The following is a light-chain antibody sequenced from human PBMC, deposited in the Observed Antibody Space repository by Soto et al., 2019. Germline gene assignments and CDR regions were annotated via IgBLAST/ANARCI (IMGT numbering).Light chain of an antibody. CDR1: QSISSY. Sequence: DIQMTQSPSSLSASVGDRVTITCRASQSISSYLNWYQQKPGKAPKLLIYAASSLQSGVPSRFSGSGSGTDFTLTISSLRPEDFATYYCQQSYSTPLFGGGTKVEIK. CDR3: QQSYSTPL. V-gene: IGKV1-39*01. J-gene: IGKJ4*01. CDR2: AAS.